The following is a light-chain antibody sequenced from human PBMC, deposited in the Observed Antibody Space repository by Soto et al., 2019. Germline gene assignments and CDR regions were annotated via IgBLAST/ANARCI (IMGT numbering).Light chain of an antibody. CDR1: QNINTW. J-gene: IGKJ2*01. CDR2: DAS. CDR3: QQYFDYRYT. V-gene: IGKV1-5*01. Sequence: DIQMTQSPSTLSASVGDRVTITCRASQNINTWMAWYQQKPGKAPRLLLHDASSLESGVPSRFSGSVSGTEFTLTVSSLQPDDFATYYCQQYFDYRYTFGQGTKVDVK.